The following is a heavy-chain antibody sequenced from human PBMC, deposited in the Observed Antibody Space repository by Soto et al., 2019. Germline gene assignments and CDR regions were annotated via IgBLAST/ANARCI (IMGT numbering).Heavy chain of an antibody. CDR1: GYTFTSYY. CDR2: INPSGGST. CDR3: ARTGGYCSSTSCYDPYYFDY. D-gene: IGHD2-2*03. J-gene: IGHJ4*02. V-gene: IGHV1-46*01. Sequence: ASVKVSCKASGYTFTSYYMHWVRQAPGQGLEWMGIINPSGGSTSYAQKFQGRVTMTRDTSTSTVYMELSSLRSEDTAVYYCARTGGYCSSTSCYDPYYFDYCGQGTLVTVSS.